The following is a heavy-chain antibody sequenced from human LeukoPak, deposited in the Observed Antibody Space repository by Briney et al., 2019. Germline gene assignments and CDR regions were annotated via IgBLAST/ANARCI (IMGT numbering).Heavy chain of an antibody. CDR1: GGSISSSSDY. V-gene: IGHV4-61*05. J-gene: IGHJ4*02. CDR3: ARLGESGWFGESPFDY. CDR2: IYYSGST. Sequence: PSETLSLTCTVSGGSISSSSDYWGWIRQPRGKGLEWIDYIYYSGSTNYNPSLKSLVTISINTSKNLFSLKLSSVTAADTAVYYCARLGESGWFGESPFDYWGQGTLVTVSS. D-gene: IGHD3-10*01.